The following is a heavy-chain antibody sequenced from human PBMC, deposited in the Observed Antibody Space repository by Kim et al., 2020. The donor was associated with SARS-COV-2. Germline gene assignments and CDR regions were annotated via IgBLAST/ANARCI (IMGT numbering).Heavy chain of an antibody. CDR1: GFTVSSNY. V-gene: IGHV3-53*01. D-gene: IGHD7-27*01. CDR3: ARYYGRTGDASLDDY. Sequence: GGSLRLSCAASGFTVSSNYMSWVRQAPGKGLEWVSVIYSGGSTYYADSVKGRFTISRDNSKNTLYLQMNSLRAEDTAVYYCARYYGRTGDASLDDYWGQGTLVTVSS. CDR2: IYSGGST. J-gene: IGHJ4*02.